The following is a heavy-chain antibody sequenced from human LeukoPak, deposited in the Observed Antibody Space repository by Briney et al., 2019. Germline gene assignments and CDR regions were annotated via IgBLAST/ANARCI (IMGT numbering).Heavy chain of an antibody. CDR1: GFTFSSYA. D-gene: IGHD3-22*01. J-gene: IGHJ2*01. CDR3: AKGSYSDANGYYFTSWYFDL. CDR2: ISGSGSST. V-gene: IGHV3-23*01. Sequence: SGGSLRLSCAASGFTFSSYAMSWVRQAPGKGLEWVSSISGSGSSTSYADSVKGRFTISRGNAKNSLFLQMNSLRAADTPLYYCAKGSYSDANGYYFTSWYFDLWGRGAVAALSS.